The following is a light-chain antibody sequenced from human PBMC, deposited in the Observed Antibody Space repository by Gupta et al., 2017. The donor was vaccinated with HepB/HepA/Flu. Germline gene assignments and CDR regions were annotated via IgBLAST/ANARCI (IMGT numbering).Light chain of an antibody. CDR2: GNN. CDR3: GTWDYDLSVV. Sequence: QSVLTQPPSVSAAPGHKVTISCSGSTSNIGNNYVSWYQKFPGKAPELLIYGNNKRPSGTPDRFSGSKSGTSATLDITGLQTGDEAEYYCGTWDYDLSVVFGGGTKLSVL. V-gene: IGLV1-51*01. CDR1: TSNIGNNY. J-gene: IGLJ2*01.